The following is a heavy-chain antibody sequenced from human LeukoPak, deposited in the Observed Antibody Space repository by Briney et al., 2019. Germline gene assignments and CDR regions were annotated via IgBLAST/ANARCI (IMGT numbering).Heavy chain of an antibody. D-gene: IGHD6-19*01. CDR1: GFTFSTYW. CDR3: ARVTVAGTNYLDY. V-gene: IGHV3-74*01. Sequence: GSLRLSCAASGFTFSTYWMHWVRQARGRGLVWVSRINSDGSSTTYADSVKGRFTISRDNAKNTLYLQMNSLRAEDTAVYYCARVTVAGTNYLDYWGQGTLVTVSS. CDR2: INSDGSST. J-gene: IGHJ4*02.